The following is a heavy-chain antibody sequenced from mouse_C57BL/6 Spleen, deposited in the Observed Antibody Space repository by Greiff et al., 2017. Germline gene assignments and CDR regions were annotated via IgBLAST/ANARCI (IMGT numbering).Heavy chain of an antibody. CDR3: AKSGYDYDGDAMDY. V-gene: IGHV2-5*01. J-gene: IGHJ4*01. CDR1: GFSLTSYG. Sequence: QVQLKESGPGLVQPSQSLSITCTVSGFSLTSYGVHWVRQSPGKGLEWLGVIWSGGSTDYNAAFMSRLSLTQDNSKSQVFFKMTSLQADDTAIYYCAKSGYDYDGDAMDYWGQGTSVTVSS. D-gene: IGHD2-4*01. CDR2: IWSGGST.